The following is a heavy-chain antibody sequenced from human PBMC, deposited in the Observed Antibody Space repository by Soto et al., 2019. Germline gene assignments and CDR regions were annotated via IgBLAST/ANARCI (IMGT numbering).Heavy chain of an antibody. Sequence: SGGSLRLSCAASGFTFSSYAMSWVRQAPGQGLEWVSAISGSGGSTYYADSVKGRCTISRDNSKNTLYLQMNSLRAEDTAVYYCAKGGSRDNIVLMVYATAAFDIWGQGTMVTVSS. J-gene: IGHJ3*02. CDR2: ISGSGGST. CDR3: AKGGSRDNIVLMVYATAAFDI. D-gene: IGHD2-8*01. CDR1: GFTFSSYA. V-gene: IGHV3-23*01.